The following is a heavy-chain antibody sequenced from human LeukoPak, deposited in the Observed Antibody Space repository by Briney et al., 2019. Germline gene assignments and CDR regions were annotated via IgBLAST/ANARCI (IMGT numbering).Heavy chain of an antibody. Sequence: GGSLRLSCAASGFTFSSYWMSWVRQAPGKGLEWVANIKQDGSEEYYVDSVKGRFTISRDNAKNSLYLQMNSLRAEDTAVYYCAREAGKYCSSTSCYIGGPFDYWGQGTLVTVSS. CDR3: AREAGKYCSSTSCYIGGPFDY. D-gene: IGHD2-2*02. CDR2: IKQDGSEE. CDR1: GFTFSSYW. V-gene: IGHV3-7*01. J-gene: IGHJ4*02.